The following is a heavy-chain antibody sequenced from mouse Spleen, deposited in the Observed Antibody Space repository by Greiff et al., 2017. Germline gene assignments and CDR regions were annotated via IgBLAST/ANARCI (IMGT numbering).Heavy chain of an antibody. V-gene: IGHV3-6*01. J-gene: IGHJ4*01. Sequence: EVKLQESGPGLVKPSQSLSLTCSVTGYSITSGYYWNWIRQFPGNKLEWMGYISYDGSNNYNPSLKNRISITRDTSKNQFFLKLNSVTTEDTATYYCARIYSNSHYYAMDYWGQGTSVTVSS. CDR1: GYSITSGYY. D-gene: IGHD2-5*01. CDR2: ISYDGSN. CDR3: ARIYSNSHYYAMDY.